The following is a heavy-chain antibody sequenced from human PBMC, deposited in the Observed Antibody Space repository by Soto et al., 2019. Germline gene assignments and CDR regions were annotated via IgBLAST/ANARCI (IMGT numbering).Heavy chain of an antibody. Sequence: PSNSLALTRTVSGDSVTSGSHYWSWIRQPPGKGLEYIGYIFYSENTSYHPSLKSRVTISVDTSKNQFSLKMSSVTAADTALYYCARVPVEMATIGYYYFYCWGVWGHRTTVT. D-gene: IGHD5-12*01. CDR2: IFYSENT. CDR1: GDSVTSGSHY. CDR3: ARVPVEMATIGYYYFYCWGV. J-gene: IGHJ6*02. V-gene: IGHV4-61*01.